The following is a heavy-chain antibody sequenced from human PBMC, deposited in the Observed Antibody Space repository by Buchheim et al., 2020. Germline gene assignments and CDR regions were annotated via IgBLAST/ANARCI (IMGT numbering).Heavy chain of an antibody. CDR3: TTTDLNSFWNNVYNHYYYMDV. Sequence: EVRLVESGGGLVKPGGSLRLSCAASGFTFSDAWMNWVRQAPGKGLEWIGRIKSTSDGAATDYAAPVKGRFIVSRDDSENTLYIQMNSLKIEDTAVYYCTTTDLNSFWNNVYNHYYYMDVWGKGT. J-gene: IGHJ6*03. CDR1: GFTFSDAW. D-gene: IGHD3-3*01. CDR2: IKSTSDGAAT. V-gene: IGHV3-15*01.